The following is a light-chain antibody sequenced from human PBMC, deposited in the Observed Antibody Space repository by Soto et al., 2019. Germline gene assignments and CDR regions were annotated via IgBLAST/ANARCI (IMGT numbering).Light chain of an antibody. CDR3: SSYTSSSTLGV. CDR2: EVS. V-gene: IGLV2-14*01. Sequence: QSARTQPASVSGSPGQSITSSCTGTSSDVGGYNYVSWYQQHPGKAPKLMIYEVSNRPSGVSNRFSGSKSGNTASLTISGLQAEDEADYYCSSYTSSSTLGVFGGATKLTVL. J-gene: IGLJ3*02. CDR1: SSDVGGYNY.